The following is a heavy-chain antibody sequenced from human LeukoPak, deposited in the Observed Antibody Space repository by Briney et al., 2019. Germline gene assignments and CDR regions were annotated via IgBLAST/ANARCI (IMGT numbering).Heavy chain of an antibody. Sequence: SETLSLTCAVYGGSFSGYYWSWVRQPPGKGLEWIGEINHSGSTNYNPSLKSRVTISVDTSKNQFSLKLSSVTAADTAVYYCARVGDYYGSGSYYRPHAFDIWGQGTMVTVSS. V-gene: IGHV4-34*01. CDR2: INHSGST. CDR1: GGSFSGYY. D-gene: IGHD3-10*01. CDR3: ARVGDYYGSGSYYRPHAFDI. J-gene: IGHJ3*02.